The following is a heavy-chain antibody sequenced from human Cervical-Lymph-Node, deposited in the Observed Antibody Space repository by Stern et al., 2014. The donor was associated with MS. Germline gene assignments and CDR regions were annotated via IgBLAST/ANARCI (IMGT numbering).Heavy chain of an antibody. Sequence: EVQLVESGAEVKKPGASLRISCTASGYSFTSSWIARVRPRPGKGPAWGGPAFPAGFDALYNSSFQGHVTISPDTIIPTHHLRWSILHASDTPIYYYVWPRASHWQGCFDPWGQGTLVIVSP. CDR2: AFPAGFDA. J-gene: IGHJ5*02. D-gene: IGHD1-1*01. CDR1: GYSFTSSW. V-gene: IGHV5-51*03. CDR3: VWPRASHWQGCFDP.